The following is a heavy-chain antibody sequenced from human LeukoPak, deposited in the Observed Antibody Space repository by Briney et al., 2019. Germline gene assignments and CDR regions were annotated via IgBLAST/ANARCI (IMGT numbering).Heavy chain of an antibody. D-gene: IGHD5-12*01. J-gene: IGHJ4*02. Sequence: SETLSLTCTVSGGSISTSNYYWGWIRQPPGKGLEWIGNIFYSGSTYYSPSLKSRVTISLDTSRNQFSLKLNSVTAADTAVYYYARGLVATDSTFDYWGQGTLVTVSS. V-gene: IGHV4-39*07. CDR3: ARGLVATDSTFDY. CDR2: IFYSGST. CDR1: GGSISTSNYY.